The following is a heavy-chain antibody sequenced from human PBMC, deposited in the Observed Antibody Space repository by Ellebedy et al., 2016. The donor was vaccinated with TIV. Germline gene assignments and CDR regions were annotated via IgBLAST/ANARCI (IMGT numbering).Heavy chain of an antibody. CDR1: GFTFSSYA. Sequence: LSLTCAASGFTFSSYAMHWVRQAPGKGLEWVSSISSSSSYIYYADSVKGRFTISRDNARSSLYLQMNSLRVEDTAVYYCARDAGYFDLWGRGTLVTVSS. CDR2: ISSSSSYI. J-gene: IGHJ2*01. V-gene: IGHV3-21*01. CDR3: ARDAGYFDL.